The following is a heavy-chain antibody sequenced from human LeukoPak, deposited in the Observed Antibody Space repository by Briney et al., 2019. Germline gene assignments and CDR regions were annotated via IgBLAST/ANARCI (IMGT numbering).Heavy chain of an antibody. CDR3: ARHDGCGTYCGGDRGLDY. V-gene: IGHV5-51*01. CDR1: GYSFTSYW. J-gene: IGHJ4*02. D-gene: IGHD2-21*02. Sequence: GSSLKISCKRSGYSFTSYWIGGVCQIPGKSLEWMGIISPSDSATRYSPSFQGQVTISADKSISNAYLQWSSLTASDTAMYYCARHDGCGTYCGGDRGLDYWGQGTLVTVSS. CDR2: ISPSDSAT.